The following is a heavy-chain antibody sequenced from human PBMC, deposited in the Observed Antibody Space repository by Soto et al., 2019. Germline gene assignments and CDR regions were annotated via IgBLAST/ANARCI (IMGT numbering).Heavy chain of an antibody. D-gene: IGHD6-13*01. CDR3: ARDIAIFDY. CDR2: ISYDGSNK. Sequence: QVQLVESGGGVVQPGRSLRLSCAASGFTFSSYAMHWVRQAPGKGLEWVAVISYDGSNKYYADSVKGRFTISRDNSKNTLYLQRNSLRAEDTAVYYCARDIAIFDYWGQGTLVTVSS. CDR1: GFTFSSYA. J-gene: IGHJ4*02. V-gene: IGHV3-30-3*01.